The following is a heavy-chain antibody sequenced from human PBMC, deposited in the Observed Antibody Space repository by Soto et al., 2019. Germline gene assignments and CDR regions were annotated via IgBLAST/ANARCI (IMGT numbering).Heavy chain of an antibody. CDR1: GFTFSSYG. CDR3: ARVNSDTYGMDV. J-gene: IGHJ6*02. CDR2: IWYDGSNK. V-gene: IGHV3-33*01. Sequence: QVQLVESGGGVVQPGRSLRLSCAASGFTFSSYGMHWVRQAPGKGLEWVAVIWYDGSNKYYADSVKGRFTISRDNSKNTLYLQMNSLRAEDTAVYYCARVNSDTYGMDVWGQGTTVTVSS.